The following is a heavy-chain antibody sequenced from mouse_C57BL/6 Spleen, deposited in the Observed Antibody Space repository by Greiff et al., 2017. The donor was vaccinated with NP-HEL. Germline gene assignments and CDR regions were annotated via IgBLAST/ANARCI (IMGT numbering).Heavy chain of an antibody. CDR1: GYTFTDYY. CDR3: ARSAFYYGSSYVRGYYAMDY. CDR2: INPNNGGT. Sequence: EVQLQQSGPELVKPGASVKISCKASGYTFTDYYMNWVKQSHGKSLEWIGDINPNNGGTSYNQKFKGKATLTVDKSSSTAYMELHSLTSEDSAVYYCARSAFYYGSSYVRGYYAMDYWGQGTSVTVSS. J-gene: IGHJ4*01. D-gene: IGHD1-1*01. V-gene: IGHV1-26*01.